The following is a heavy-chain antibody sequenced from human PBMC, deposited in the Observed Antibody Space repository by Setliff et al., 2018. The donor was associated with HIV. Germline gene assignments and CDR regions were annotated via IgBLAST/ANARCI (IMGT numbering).Heavy chain of an antibody. CDR1: GGSLTNYY. CDR3: ATYSSSWPDY. Sequence: PSETLSLTCTLYGGSLTNYYWTWIRQSPEKGLEWIGEINDSGSANYNPSLKSRVTISVDTSKNQFSLRLSSVTAADTSVYYCATYSSSWPDYWGQGTLVTVSS. V-gene: IGHV4-34*01. J-gene: IGHJ4*02. CDR2: INDSGSA. D-gene: IGHD6-13*01.